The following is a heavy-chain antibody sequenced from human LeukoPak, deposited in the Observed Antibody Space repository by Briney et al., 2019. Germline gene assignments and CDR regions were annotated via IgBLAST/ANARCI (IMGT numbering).Heavy chain of an antibody. CDR2: INHSGST. V-gene: IGHV4-34*01. CDR3: ASLRWYYGMDV. Sequence: SETLSLTCAVYGGSFSGYYWSWIRQPPGKGLEWIGEINHSGSTNYNPSLKSRVTISVDTSKNQFSLKLSSVTAADTAVYYCASLRWYYGMDVWGQGTTDTVSS. D-gene: IGHD5-24*01. J-gene: IGHJ6*02. CDR1: GGSFSGYY.